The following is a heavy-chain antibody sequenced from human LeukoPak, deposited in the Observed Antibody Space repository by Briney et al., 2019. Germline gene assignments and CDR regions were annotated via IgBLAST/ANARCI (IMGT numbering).Heavy chain of an antibody. CDR1: GYTFSDYY. D-gene: IGHD2/OR15-2a*01. V-gene: IGHV1-2*02. CDR2: LSPSTGGT. J-gene: IGHJ3*01. Sequence: ASVKVSCTASGYTFSDYYIHWLRQAPGQGLEWMGWLSPSTGGTDFAQKFQGSVTLTRDTSLTTAYMDLPSLSSDDTAVYSCAKTGGGTTDWGQGTMVSVS. CDR3: AKTGGGTTD.